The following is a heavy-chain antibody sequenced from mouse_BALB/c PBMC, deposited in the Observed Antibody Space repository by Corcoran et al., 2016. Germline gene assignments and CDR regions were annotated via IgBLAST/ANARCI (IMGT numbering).Heavy chain of an antibody. Sequence: QIQLVQSGPELKKPGETVKISCKASGYTFTNYGMNWVKQAPGKGLKWMGWINTYTGEPTYADDFKGRFAFSLETSASTAYLQINNLKNEDTATYFCARDGNLYYYAMDYWGQGTSVTVSS. CDR2: INTYTGEP. D-gene: IGHD2-1*01. J-gene: IGHJ4*01. V-gene: IGHV9-3-1*01. CDR1: GYTFTNYG. CDR3: ARDGNLYYYAMDY.